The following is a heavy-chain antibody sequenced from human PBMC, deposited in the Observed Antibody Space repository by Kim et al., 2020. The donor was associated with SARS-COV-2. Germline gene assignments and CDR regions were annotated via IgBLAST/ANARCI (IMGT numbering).Heavy chain of an antibody. D-gene: IGHD6-6*01. CDR3: TTDQDSSSVYYYGMDV. Sequence: GGSLRLSCAASGFTFSNAWMSWVRQAPGKGLEWVGRIKSKTDGGTTDYAAPVKGRFTISRDDSKNTLYLQMNSLKTEDTAVYYCTTDQDSSSVYYYGMDVWGQGTTVTVSS. CDR1: GFTFSNAW. CDR2: IKSKTDGGTT. V-gene: IGHV3-15*01. J-gene: IGHJ6*02.